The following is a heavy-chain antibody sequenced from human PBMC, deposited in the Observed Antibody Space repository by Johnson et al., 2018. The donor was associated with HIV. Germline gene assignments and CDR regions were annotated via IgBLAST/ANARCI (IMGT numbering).Heavy chain of an antibody. CDR1: GFIFSSYG. Sequence: QVQLVESGGGVVQRGGSLRLACAASGFIFSSYGMHWVRQAPGKGLEWVAFIRFDGSNKFYADSVKGRFTLSRDNSKNTLYLQMNSLKADETAIYYCAKDEEGYSSAWSAGTAFDIWGQGTMVTVSS. J-gene: IGHJ3*02. CDR2: IRFDGSNK. CDR3: AKDEEGYSSAWSAGTAFDI. D-gene: IGHD6-13*01. V-gene: IGHV3-30*02.